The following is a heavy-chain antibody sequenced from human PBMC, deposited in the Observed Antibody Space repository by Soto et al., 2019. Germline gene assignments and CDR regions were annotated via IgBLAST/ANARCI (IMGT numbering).Heavy chain of an antibody. Sequence: SVKVSCKASGGTFSSYAISWVRQAPGQGLEWMGGIIPIFGTANYAQKFQGRVTITADESTSTAYMELSSLRSDDTAVYYCARGARAYYYGSGSYLSDAFDIWGQGTMVTVSS. D-gene: IGHD3-10*01. CDR2: IIPIFGTA. J-gene: IGHJ3*02. CDR1: GGTFSSYA. V-gene: IGHV1-69*13. CDR3: ARGARAYYYGSGSYLSDAFDI.